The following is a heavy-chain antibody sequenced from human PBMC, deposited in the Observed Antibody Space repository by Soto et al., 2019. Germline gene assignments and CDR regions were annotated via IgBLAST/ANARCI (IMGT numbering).Heavy chain of an antibody. CDR1: GFTFSTYG. V-gene: IGHV3-30*18. Sequence: GGSLRLSCAASGFTFSTYGMLWVRQAPGKGLEWVALISYDGSNKYYADSVKGRFTISRDNSKNTLYLQMNSLRAEDTAVYYCAKDNYHDTSGLWGYFQHWGQGTLVTVSS. CDR3: AKDNYHDTSGLWGYFQH. J-gene: IGHJ1*01. CDR2: ISYDGSNK. D-gene: IGHD3-22*01.